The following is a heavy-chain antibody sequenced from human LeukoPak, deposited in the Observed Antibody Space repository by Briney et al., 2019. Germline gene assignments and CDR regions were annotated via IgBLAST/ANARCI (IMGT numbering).Heavy chain of an antibody. J-gene: IGHJ4*02. Sequence: PSETLSLTCAVSGGSISSGGYSWSWIRQPPGKGLEWIGYIYHSGSTYYTPSLKSRVTISVARSKNQFSLKLSSVTAAATAVYYCARGRDYVWGSYRSRPFDYWGQGTLVTVSS. CDR2: IYHSGST. CDR3: ARGRDYVWGSYRSRPFDY. CDR1: GGSISSGGYS. D-gene: IGHD3-16*02. V-gene: IGHV4-30-2*01.